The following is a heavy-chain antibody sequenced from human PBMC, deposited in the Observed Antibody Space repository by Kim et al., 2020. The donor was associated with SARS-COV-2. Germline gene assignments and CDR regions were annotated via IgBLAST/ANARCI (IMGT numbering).Heavy chain of an antibody. CDR2: ISYDGSNK. CDR3: AKTEAPYRSSPYMDV. Sequence: GGSLRLSCAASGFTFSSYGMHWVRQAPGKGLEWVAVISYDGSNKYYADSVKGRFTISRDNSNNTLYLQMNSLRAEDTAVYYCAKTEAPYRSSPYMDVWGQGTTVTLSS. CDR1: GFTFSSYG. V-gene: IGHV3-30*18. J-gene: IGHJ6*02. D-gene: IGHD6-13*01.